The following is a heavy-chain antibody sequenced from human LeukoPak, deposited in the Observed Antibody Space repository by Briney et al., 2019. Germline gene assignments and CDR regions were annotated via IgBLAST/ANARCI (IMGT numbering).Heavy chain of an antibody. Sequence: KASETLSLTCTVSGGSISSYYWSWIRQPPGKGLEWIGYIYYSGSTNYNPTLKSRVTISVDTSKNQFSLKLSSVTAADTAVYYCARGQTYYYDSSGYYLDYWGQGTLVTVSS. D-gene: IGHD3-22*01. J-gene: IGHJ4*02. CDR3: ARGQTYYYDSSGYYLDY. CDR2: IYYSGST. V-gene: IGHV4-59*12. CDR1: GGSISSYY.